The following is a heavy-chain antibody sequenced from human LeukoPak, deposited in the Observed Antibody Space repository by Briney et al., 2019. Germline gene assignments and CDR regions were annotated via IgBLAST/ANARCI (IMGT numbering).Heavy chain of an antibody. CDR1: GGSISSYY. J-gene: IGHJ4*02. CDR2: IYYSGST. Sequence: PSETLSLTCTVSGGSISSYYWSWIRQPAGKGLEWIGYIYYSGSTNYNPSLKSRVTISVDTSKNQFSLKLSSVTAADTAVYYCASSLAYCGGDCYSPAVFDYWGQGTLVTVSS. D-gene: IGHD2-21*02. CDR3: ASSLAYCGGDCYSPAVFDY. V-gene: IGHV4-59*01.